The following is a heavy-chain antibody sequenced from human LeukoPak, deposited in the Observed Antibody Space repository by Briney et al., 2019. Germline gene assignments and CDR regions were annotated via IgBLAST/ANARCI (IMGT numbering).Heavy chain of an antibody. CDR2: INTDGSST. Sequence: GGSLRLSCAASGFTFSSYWMHWVRQAPGKGLVWVSRINTDGSSTIYADSVTGRFTISRDNSKNTLYLQMNSLRAEDTAVYYCARGARYTTIWYSLDYWGQGTLVTVSS. V-gene: IGHV3-74*01. CDR1: GFTFSSYW. CDR3: ARGARYTTIWYSLDY. J-gene: IGHJ4*02. D-gene: IGHD6-13*01.